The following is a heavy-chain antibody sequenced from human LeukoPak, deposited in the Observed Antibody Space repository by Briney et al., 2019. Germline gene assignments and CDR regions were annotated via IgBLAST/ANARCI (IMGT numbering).Heavy chain of an antibody. Sequence: TSETLSLTCTVSGGSISTSSYYWGWIRQPPGKGLEWIRSIYYSGSTYYNPSLKSRVTISVDTSKNQFSLKLSSVTAADTAVYYCARDLASCAGDCYSDGFDYWGQGALVTVSS. CDR1: GGSISTSSYY. V-gene: IGHV4-39*07. D-gene: IGHD2-21*02. CDR3: ARDLASCAGDCYSDGFDY. CDR2: IYYSGST. J-gene: IGHJ4*02.